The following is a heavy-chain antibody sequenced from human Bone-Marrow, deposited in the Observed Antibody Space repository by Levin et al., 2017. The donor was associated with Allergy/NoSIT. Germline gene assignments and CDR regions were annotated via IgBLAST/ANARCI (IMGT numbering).Heavy chain of an antibody. CDR3: VREAPGEDFTYFYH. J-gene: IGHJ4*02. CDR1: GFTFSSYD. CDR2: IDARGGT. V-gene: IGHV3-13*01. Sequence: PGGSLRLSCAASGFTFSSYDMHWVRQAAGRGLEWVSAIDARGGTYYPGSGKGRFTISRDNAENFLYLQMDSLRAGDTAVYFCVREAPGEDFTYFYHWGQGALVTVSS. D-gene: IGHD3-16*01.